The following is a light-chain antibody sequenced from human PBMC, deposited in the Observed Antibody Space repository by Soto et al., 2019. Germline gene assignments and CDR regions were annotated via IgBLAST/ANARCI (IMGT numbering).Light chain of an antibody. Sequence: QSALTQPASVSGSPGQSITISCTGTSSDVGGYNYVSWYQQHPGKAPKLMIYDVSNRPSGVSNRFSGSKSGNTASLTISGLHAEDEADYYCSSYTSSNDVVFGGGTQLTVL. CDR2: DVS. V-gene: IGLV2-14*01. CDR1: SSDVGGYNY. CDR3: SSYTSSNDVV. J-gene: IGLJ2*01.